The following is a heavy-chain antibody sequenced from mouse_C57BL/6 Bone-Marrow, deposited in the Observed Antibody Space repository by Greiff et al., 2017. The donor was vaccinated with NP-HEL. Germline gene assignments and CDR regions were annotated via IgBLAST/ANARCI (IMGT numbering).Heavy chain of an antibody. V-gene: IGHV14-3*01. Sequence: VQLQQSVAELVRPGASVKLSCTASGFNIKNTYMHWVKQRPEQGLEWIGRIDPANGNTKYAPKFQGKATITAATSSNTAYLQLSSRPSEDTAIYYWARDGGSSPAWFAYWGQGTLVTGSA. CDR3: ARDGGSSPAWFAY. CDR2: IDPANGNT. D-gene: IGHD1-1*01. J-gene: IGHJ3*01. CDR1: GFNIKNTY.